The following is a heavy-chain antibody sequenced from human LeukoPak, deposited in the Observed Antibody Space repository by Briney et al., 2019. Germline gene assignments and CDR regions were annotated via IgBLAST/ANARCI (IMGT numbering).Heavy chain of an antibody. CDR2: ISGGGDGV. Sequence: GGSLRLSCAASGFTFSHYAMAWVRQAPGKGLEWVSTISGGGDGVHYADSVKGRFTISRDNSKNTLYLQMDGLRAEDTAVYYCAKDVGVVMFDYWGQGTLVTVSS. CDR1: GFTFSHYA. J-gene: IGHJ4*02. D-gene: IGHD3-10*01. CDR3: AKDVGVVMFDY. V-gene: IGHV3-23*01.